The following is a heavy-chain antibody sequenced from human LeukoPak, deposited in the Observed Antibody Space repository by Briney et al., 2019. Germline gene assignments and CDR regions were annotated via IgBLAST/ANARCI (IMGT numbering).Heavy chain of an antibody. J-gene: IGHJ4*02. CDR2: IKQDGSQE. CDR3: ARGVPYDSWSGPHYSDY. CDR1: RFTLSTYW. D-gene: IGHD3-3*01. Sequence: GGSLRLSCAASRFTLSTYWMSWVRQAPGRGLEWVAHIKQDGSQEYYVDSVKGRFTISRDSAKNSLYLQMNSLRAEDTAVYYCARGVPYDSWSGPHYSDYWGQGTLVTVSS. V-gene: IGHV3-7*01.